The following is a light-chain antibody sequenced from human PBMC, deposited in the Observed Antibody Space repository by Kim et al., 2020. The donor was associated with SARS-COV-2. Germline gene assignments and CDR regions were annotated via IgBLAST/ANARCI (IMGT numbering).Light chain of an antibody. CDR3: QQHNNGWS. J-gene: IGKJ1*01. Sequence: EIVLTQSPATLSVSPGERVTLSCRASQSVTTNLAWYQHKPGQPPRYLIYGASTRATGIPARFSGSGSGTEFTLTITSLQSEDFAVYYRQQHNNGWSFGQGTKVDIK. CDR1: QSVTTN. V-gene: IGKV3D-15*01. CDR2: GAS.